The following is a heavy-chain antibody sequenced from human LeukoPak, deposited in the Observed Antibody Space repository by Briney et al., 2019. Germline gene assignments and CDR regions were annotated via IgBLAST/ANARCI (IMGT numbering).Heavy chain of an antibody. Sequence: PGGSLRLSCAASGFTFTNYWMSWVRQAPGKGLELVANIKQDRSEKYYVDSVKGRFTISRDNAKNSLYLQMNSLRAEDMALYYCAKGSSSSLFADFDYWGQGTLVTVSS. D-gene: IGHD6-6*01. J-gene: IGHJ4*02. CDR1: GFTFTNYW. CDR2: IKQDRSEK. CDR3: AKGSSSSLFADFDY. V-gene: IGHV3-7*03.